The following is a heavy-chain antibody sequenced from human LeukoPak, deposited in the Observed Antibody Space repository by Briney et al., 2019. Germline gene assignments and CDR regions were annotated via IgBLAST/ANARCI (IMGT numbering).Heavy chain of an antibody. J-gene: IGHJ4*02. D-gene: IGHD3-22*01. CDR3: ARCYDSSGYYGGVDY. CDR2: INPNSGGT. Sequence: GASVKVSCKASGYTFTGYYMHWVRQAPGQGLEWMGRINPNSGGTNYAQKFQGRVTMTRDTSISTAYMELSRLRSDDTAVYHCARCYDSSGYYGGVDYWGQGTLVTVSS. V-gene: IGHV1-2*06. CDR1: GYTFTGYY.